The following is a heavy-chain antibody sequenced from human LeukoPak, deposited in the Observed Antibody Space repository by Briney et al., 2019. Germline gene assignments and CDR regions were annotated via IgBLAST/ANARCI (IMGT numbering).Heavy chain of an antibody. CDR1: GFTFDDYA. CDR2: ISWNSGSI. Sequence: GGSLRLSCAASGFTFDDYAMHWVRQAPGKGLEWVSGISWNSGSIGYADSVKGRFTISRDNAKNSLYPQMNSLRAEDMALYYCAKAYGSAAQYYFDYWGQGTLVTVSS. D-gene: IGHD3-10*01. J-gene: IGHJ4*02. V-gene: IGHV3-9*03. CDR3: AKAYGSAAQYYFDY.